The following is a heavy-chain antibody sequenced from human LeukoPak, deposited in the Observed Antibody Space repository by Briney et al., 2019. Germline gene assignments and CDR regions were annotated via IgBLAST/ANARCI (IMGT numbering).Heavy chain of an antibody. CDR3: SRGGLGATRRYYYYYMDV. Sequence: ASVKASCKASGYTFTSYDINWVRQATGQGLEWMGWMNPNSGNTGYAQKFQGRVTMTRNTSISTAYMELSSLRSDDTAVFYCSRGGLGATRRYYYYYMDVWGKGTTVTVSS. J-gene: IGHJ6*03. V-gene: IGHV1-8*01. CDR1: GYTFTSYD. D-gene: IGHD1-26*01. CDR2: MNPNSGNT.